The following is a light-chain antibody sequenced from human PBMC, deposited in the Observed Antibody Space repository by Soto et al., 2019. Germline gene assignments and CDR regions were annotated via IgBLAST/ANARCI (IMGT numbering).Light chain of an antibody. CDR1: QSVSSSY. Sequence: EIVLTQSPGTLSLSPGERATLSCRASQSVSSSYLAWYQQKPDQAPRLLIYGASSRATGIPDRFSGSGSGTDFTLTISRLEPEDFAVFYCQQYGTSPITFGQGTLLEIK. CDR3: QQYGTSPIT. CDR2: GAS. V-gene: IGKV3-20*01. J-gene: IGKJ5*01.